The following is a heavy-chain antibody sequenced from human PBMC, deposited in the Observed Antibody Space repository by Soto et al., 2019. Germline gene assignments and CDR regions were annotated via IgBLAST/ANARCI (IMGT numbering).Heavy chain of an antibody. CDR3: AKDGGLYDVWSGYWGGRDYYYYGMDV. CDR1: GFTFSSYA. Sequence: GGSLRLSCAASGFTFSSYAMSWVRQAPGKGLEWVSAISGSGGSTYYADSVKGRFTISRDNSKNTLYLQMNSLRAEGSAVYYWAKDGGLYDVWSGYWGGRDYYYYGMDVWGQGTTVTVSS. CDR2: ISGSGGST. J-gene: IGHJ6*02. V-gene: IGHV3-23*01. D-gene: IGHD3-3*01.